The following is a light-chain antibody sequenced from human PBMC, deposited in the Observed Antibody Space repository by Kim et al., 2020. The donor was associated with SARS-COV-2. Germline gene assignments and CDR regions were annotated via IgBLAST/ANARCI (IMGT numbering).Light chain of an antibody. V-gene: IGKV4-1*01. J-gene: IGKJ2*01. CDR2: WAS. CDR3: QQYYAPPYT. Sequence: ERSTITCQSTHGHLRISANNYLSWYQQKPVQPPKLSIYWASTRDSGVPDRFSSSGSVTDFPLTINSLQAEDLAVYFCQQYYAPPYTFGQGTKLEI. CDR1: HGHLRISANNY.